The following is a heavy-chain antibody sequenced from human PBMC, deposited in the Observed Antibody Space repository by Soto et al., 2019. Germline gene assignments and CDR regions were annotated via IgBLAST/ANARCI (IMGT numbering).Heavy chain of an antibody. Sequence: QITLKESGPTLVKPTQTLTLTCTFSGFSLSTSGVGVGWIRQPPGKALEWLALIYWDDDKRYSPSLKSRLTITKDTSKNQVVLTMTNMDPVDTAIYYCAHRPAVLYYFDYWGQGTLVTVSS. D-gene: IGHD2-2*01. CDR3: AHRPAVLYYFDY. CDR2: IYWDDDK. J-gene: IGHJ4*02. CDR1: GFSLSTSGVG. V-gene: IGHV2-5*02.